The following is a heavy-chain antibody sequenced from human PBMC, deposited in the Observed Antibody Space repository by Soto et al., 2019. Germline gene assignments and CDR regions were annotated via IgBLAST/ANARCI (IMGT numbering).Heavy chain of an antibody. J-gene: IGHJ4*02. D-gene: IGHD6-13*01. CDR1: GGTFSSYR. Sequence: SVKVSCKASGGTFSSYRINWVRRAPGQGLEWVGGIVPIYRTADYAQKFQGRVTITADESARTSYMELRSLKSQDTAVYYCVRDSGAKLSSSWGQGTLVTVSS. V-gene: IGHV1-69*13. CDR2: IVPIYRTA. CDR3: VRDSGAKLSSS.